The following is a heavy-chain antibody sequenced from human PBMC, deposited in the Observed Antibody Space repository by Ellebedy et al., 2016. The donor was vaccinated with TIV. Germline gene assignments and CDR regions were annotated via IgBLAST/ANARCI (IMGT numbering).Heavy chain of an antibody. CDR3: ASVPSAGADF. CDR1: GYPFTKYY. D-gene: IGHD4-17*01. CDR2: LDARVGST. J-gene: IGHJ4*02. V-gene: IGHV1-46*01. Sequence: ASVKVSCKASGYPFTKYYFHWIRQAPGQGLEWMGVLDARVGSTTYAETLQGRLTMTRDMSTRTVYMELSSLRSDDTAVYYCASVPSAGADFWGQGTLVTVSS.